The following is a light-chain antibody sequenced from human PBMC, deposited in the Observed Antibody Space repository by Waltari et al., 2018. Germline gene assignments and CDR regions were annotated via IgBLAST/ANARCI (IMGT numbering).Light chain of an antibody. CDR3: STWDDRLTGVV. V-gene: IGLV1-44*01. CDR2: SNN. J-gene: IGLJ2*01. Sequence: QSVLAQPPSASGTPGQRITISCSGSNSNIGSNTVNWYQQFPGTAPRLLIYSNNQRPSGVPDRFSASKSGSSAALASYGLHSEDEADYYCSTWDDRLTGVVFGGGTKVTVL. CDR1: NSNIGSNT.